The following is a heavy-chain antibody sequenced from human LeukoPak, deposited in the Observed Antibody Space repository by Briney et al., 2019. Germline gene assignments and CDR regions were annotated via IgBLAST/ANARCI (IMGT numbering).Heavy chain of an antibody. D-gene: IGHD1-26*01. V-gene: IGHV3-7*03. J-gene: IGHJ4*02. CDR2: INSDGSEG. CDR3: ASPKTPSGSYGDFDY. CDR1: GFTFSGFW. Sequence: GGSLRLSCAVSGFTFSGFWMSWSRQAPGKGLEWVASINSDGSEGYYADVVKGRFTISRDNAKNSLYLQMNSLRAEDTAVYYCASPKTPSGSYGDFDYWGQGTLVTVSS.